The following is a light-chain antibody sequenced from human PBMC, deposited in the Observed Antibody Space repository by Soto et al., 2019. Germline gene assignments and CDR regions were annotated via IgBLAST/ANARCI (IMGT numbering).Light chain of an antibody. Sequence: EIMMTQSPASLSVSPGEGATLSCRASQTVSSKLAWYQQKPGQAPRLLIYGASTRATGIPARFSGSGSGTEFTLTISSLQSEDFAIYSCQQYNNWPPTFGQGTMVDI. CDR2: GAS. CDR3: QQYNNWPPT. V-gene: IGKV3-15*01. J-gene: IGKJ1*01. CDR1: QTVSSK.